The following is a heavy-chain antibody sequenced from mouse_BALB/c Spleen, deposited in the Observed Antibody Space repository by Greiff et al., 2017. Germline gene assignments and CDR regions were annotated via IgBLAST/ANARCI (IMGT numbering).Heavy chain of an antibody. CDR2: INSNGGST. J-gene: IGHJ3*01. V-gene: IGHV5-6-3*01. D-gene: IGHD1-2*01. CDR3: ARGPDPDYYGYRTWFAY. CDR1: GFTFSSYG. Sequence: EVQLVESGGGLVQPGGSLKLSCAASGFTFSSYGMSWVRQTPDKRLELVATINSNGGSTYYPDSVKGRFTISRDNARNILYLQMSSLRSEDTAMYYCARGPDPDYYGYRTWFAYWGQGTLVTVSA.